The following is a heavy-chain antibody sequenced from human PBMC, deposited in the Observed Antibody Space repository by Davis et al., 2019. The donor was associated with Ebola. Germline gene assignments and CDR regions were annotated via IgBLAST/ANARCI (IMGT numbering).Heavy chain of an antibody. CDR1: GPTISSHS. J-gene: IGHJ4*02. D-gene: IGHD6-6*01. CDR2: IGSTTNFI. V-gene: IGHV3-21*01. CDR3: ARDGSNSYFDY. Sequence: PGGSLRLSCAASGPTISSHSMNWVRQAPGKGLECVSSIGSTTNFIYYADSVKGRFTISRDNAKNSLYLQMNSLRAEDTAVYYCARDGSNSYFDYWGQGNLVTVSS.